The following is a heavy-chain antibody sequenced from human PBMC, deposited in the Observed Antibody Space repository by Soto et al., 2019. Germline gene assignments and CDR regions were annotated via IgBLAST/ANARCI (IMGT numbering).Heavy chain of an antibody. Sequence: PGGSLRLSCAASGFTFSSYWMSWVRQAPGKGLEYVSDITSNGGSTNYADSVKGRFTISRDNFKNTLYLQMGSLRPEDTAVYYCARDNWGYDYWGQGTLVTVSS. J-gene: IGHJ4*02. CDR2: ITSNGGST. D-gene: IGHD7-27*01. CDR1: GFTFSSYW. V-gene: IGHV3-64*02. CDR3: ARDNWGYDY.